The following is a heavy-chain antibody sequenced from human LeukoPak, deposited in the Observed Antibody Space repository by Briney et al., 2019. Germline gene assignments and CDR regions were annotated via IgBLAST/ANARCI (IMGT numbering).Heavy chain of an antibody. Sequence: SETLSLTCAVSGGSISSGGYSWSWIRQPPGKGLEWIGYIYHSGSTYYNPSLKSRVTISVDRSKNQFSLKLSSVTAADTAVYYCARGSSSSGYPYYWGQGTLVTVSS. CDR3: ARGSSSSGYPYY. J-gene: IGHJ4*02. D-gene: IGHD3-22*01. CDR1: GGSISSGGYS. V-gene: IGHV4-30-2*01. CDR2: IYHSGST.